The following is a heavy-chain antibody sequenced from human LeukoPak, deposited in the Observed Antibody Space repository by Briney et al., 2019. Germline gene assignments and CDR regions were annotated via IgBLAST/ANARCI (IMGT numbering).Heavy chain of an antibody. CDR3: ARDRSIAVAGTYRGWFDP. Sequence: SETLSLTXTVSGGSISSCYWSWIRQPPGKGLEWIGYIYYSGSTNYNPSLKSRVTISVDTSKNQFSLKLSSVTAADTAVYYCARDRSIAVAGTYRGWFDPWGQGTLVTVSS. CDR2: IYYSGST. V-gene: IGHV4-59*01. D-gene: IGHD6-19*01. J-gene: IGHJ5*02. CDR1: GGSISSCY.